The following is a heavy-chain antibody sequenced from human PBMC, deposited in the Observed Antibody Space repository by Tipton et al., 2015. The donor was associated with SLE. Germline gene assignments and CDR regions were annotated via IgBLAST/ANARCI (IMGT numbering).Heavy chain of an antibody. V-gene: IGHV3-21*01. J-gene: IGHJ4*02. Sequence: QLVQSGGGLVKPWGSLRLSCAASGFTFSSYSMNWVRQAPGKGLEWVSSISSSSSYIYYADSVKGRFTISRDNAKNSLYLQMNSLRAEDTAVYYCARDPVAGGTGYLDYWGQGTLVTVSS. CDR3: ARDPVAGGTGYLDY. CDR2: ISSSSSYI. CDR1: GFTFSSYS. D-gene: IGHD6-19*01.